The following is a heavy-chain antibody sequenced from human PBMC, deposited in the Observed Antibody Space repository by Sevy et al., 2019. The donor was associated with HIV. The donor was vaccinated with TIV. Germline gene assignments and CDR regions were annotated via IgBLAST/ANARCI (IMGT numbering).Heavy chain of an antibody. CDR1: GFTFSSYS. J-gene: IGHJ6*02. V-gene: IGHV3-21*01. CDR3: ARDLSPSSRYYFYYGMDV. CDR2: ISSSSSYI. Sequence: GGSLRLSCAASGFTFSSYSMNWVRQAPGKGLEWVSSISSSSSYIYYADSLKGGFTISRDNAKNSLYLQMNSLGAEDTTVYYGARDLSPSSRYYFYYGMDVWGQGTTVTVSS. D-gene: IGHD6-13*01.